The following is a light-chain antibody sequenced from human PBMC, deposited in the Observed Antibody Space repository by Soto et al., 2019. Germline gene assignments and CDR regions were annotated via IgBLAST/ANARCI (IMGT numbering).Light chain of an antibody. J-gene: IGKJ4*01. Sequence: EMVLTQSPGTLSLSPGERATLSCRASQSISSNSLAWYQQKPGQAPRLFIYGASSRATGIPDRFSGSGSGTHFTLTISRLEPEDFALYYCQQYGSSPLTFGGGTKVDIK. CDR1: QSISSNS. CDR2: GAS. CDR3: QQYGSSPLT. V-gene: IGKV3-20*01.